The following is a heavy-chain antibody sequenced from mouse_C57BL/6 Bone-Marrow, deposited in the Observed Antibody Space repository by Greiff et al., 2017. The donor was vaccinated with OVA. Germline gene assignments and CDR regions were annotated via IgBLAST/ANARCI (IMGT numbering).Heavy chain of an antibody. CDR1: GFTFSSYG. Sequence: EVLLVESGGDLVKPGGSLKLSCAASGFTFSSYGMSWVRQTPDKRLEWVATISSGGSYTYYPDSVKGRFTISRDNAKNTLYLQMSSLKSEDTAVYYCARQLRLAWFAYWGQGTLVTVSA. V-gene: IGHV5-6*01. J-gene: IGHJ3*01. D-gene: IGHD3-2*02. CDR3: ARQLRLAWFAY. CDR2: ISSGGSYT.